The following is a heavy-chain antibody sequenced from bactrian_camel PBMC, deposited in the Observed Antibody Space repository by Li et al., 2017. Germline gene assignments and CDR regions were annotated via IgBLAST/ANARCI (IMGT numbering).Heavy chain of an antibody. D-gene: IGHD3*01. J-gene: IGHJ4*01. Sequence: VQLVESGGGSVQAGGSLRLSCLASESTNDYYCMGWFRQAPGKEREGVAVIAGSGSPGYADSVKGRFTISKDNAKNTLYLQMNSLKPEDTAMYYCAADEWGPTCYGLNSKYKGQGTQVTVS. CDR2: IAGSGSP. V-gene: IGHV3S55*01. CDR1: ESTNDYYC.